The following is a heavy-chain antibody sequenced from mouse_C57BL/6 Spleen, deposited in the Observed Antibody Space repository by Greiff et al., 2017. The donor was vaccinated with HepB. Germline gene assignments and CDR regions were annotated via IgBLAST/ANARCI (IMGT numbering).Heavy chain of an antibody. CDR3: ARQKIYYDYEGYAMDY. CDR2: ISSGGSYT. Sequence: EVKLVESGGDLVKPGGSLKLSCAASGFTFSSYGMSWVRQTPDKRLEWVATISSGGSYTYYPDSVKGRFTISRDNAKNTLYLQMSSLKSEDTAMYYCARQKIYYDYEGYAMDYWGQGTSVTVSS. V-gene: IGHV5-6*02. CDR1: GFTFSSYG. J-gene: IGHJ4*01. D-gene: IGHD2-4*01.